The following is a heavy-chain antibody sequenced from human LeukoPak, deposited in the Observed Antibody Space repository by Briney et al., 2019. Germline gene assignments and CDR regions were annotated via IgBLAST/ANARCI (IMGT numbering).Heavy chain of an antibody. CDR2: FDPEDGET. J-gene: IGHJ3*02. CDR1: GYTLTELS. CDR3: AFSVYGGDDAFDI. V-gene: IGHV1-24*01. Sequence: ASVKVSCKVSGYTLTELSMHWVRQAPGKGLEWMGGFDPEDGETIYAQKFRGRVTMTEDTSTDTAYMELSSLRSEDTAVYYCAFSVYGGDDAFDIWGQGTMVTVSS. D-gene: IGHD4-23*01.